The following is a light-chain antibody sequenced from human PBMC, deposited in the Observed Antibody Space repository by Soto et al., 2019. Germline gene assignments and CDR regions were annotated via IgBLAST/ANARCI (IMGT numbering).Light chain of an antibody. CDR1: QGISSY. Sequence: AIRMTQSPSSFSASTGDRVTITCRASQGISSYLAWYQQKPGKAPKLLIYAASTLQSGVPSRFSGSGSGTEFTLTISSLQPDDFAIYYCQQYNSYSRTFGQGTKVDIK. V-gene: IGKV1-8*01. J-gene: IGKJ1*01. CDR3: QQYNSYSRT. CDR2: AAS.